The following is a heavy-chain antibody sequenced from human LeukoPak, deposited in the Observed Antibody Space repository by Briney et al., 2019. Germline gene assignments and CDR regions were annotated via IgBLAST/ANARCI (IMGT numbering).Heavy chain of an antibody. CDR3: AKTIAYYYDSSGYVIDAFGI. CDR2: ISAYNGNT. J-gene: IGHJ3*02. CDR1: GYTFTSYG. V-gene: IGHV1-18*01. D-gene: IGHD3-22*01. Sequence: ASMKVSCKTSGYTFTSYGISWVRQAPGQGLEWMGWISAYNGNTNYAQKLQGRVTMTTDTSTSTAYMELRSLRSDDTAVYYCAKTIAYYYDSSGYVIDAFGIWGQGTMVTVSS.